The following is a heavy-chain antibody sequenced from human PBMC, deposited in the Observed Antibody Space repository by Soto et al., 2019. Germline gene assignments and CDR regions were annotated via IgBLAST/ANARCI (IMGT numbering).Heavy chain of an antibody. V-gene: IGHV3-33*01. D-gene: IGHD3-16*01. CDR2: IWYDGSNK. CDR1: GFTFSSYG. J-gene: IGHJ6*02. CDR3: ARDRRLGESLYYYYGMDV. Sequence: GGSLRLSCAASGFTFSSYGMHWVRQAPGKGLEWVAVIWYDGSNKYYADSVKGRFTISRDNSKNTLYLQMNSLRAEDTAVYYCARDRRLGESLYYYYGMDVWGQGTTVTVSS.